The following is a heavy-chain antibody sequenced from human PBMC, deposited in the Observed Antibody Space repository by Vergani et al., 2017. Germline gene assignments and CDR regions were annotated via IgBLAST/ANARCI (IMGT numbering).Heavy chain of an antibody. V-gene: IGHV4-59*01. J-gene: IGHJ3*01. CDR1: GGSISSYY. D-gene: IGHD2-21*01. CDR3: VRDTRLYFLVSIDGGDSDSPPFVPAV. CDR2: IYYSGST. Sequence: QVQLQESGPGLVKPSETLSLTCTVSGGSISSYYWSWIRQPPGKGLEWIGYIYYSGSTNYNPSLKSRVTISADTSKDQFSLRLTSMTAADTAVYYCVRDTRLYFLVSIDGGDSDSPPFVPAVWCLGTGVIVSS.